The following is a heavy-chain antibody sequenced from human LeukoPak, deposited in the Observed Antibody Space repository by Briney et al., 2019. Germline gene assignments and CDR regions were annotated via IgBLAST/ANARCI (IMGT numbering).Heavy chain of an antibody. CDR2: ISSSGSTI. D-gene: IGHD6-19*01. J-gene: IGHJ4*02. CDR3: AKVRWDNSGWYYLDY. V-gene: IGHV3-48*03. Sequence: GGSLRLSCAASGFTFSSYEMNWVRQAPGKGLEWVSYISSSGSTIYYADSVKGRFTISRDNSKSTLYLQMNNLRAEDTAVYYCAKVRWDNSGWYYLDYWGQGTLVTVSS. CDR1: GFTFSSYE.